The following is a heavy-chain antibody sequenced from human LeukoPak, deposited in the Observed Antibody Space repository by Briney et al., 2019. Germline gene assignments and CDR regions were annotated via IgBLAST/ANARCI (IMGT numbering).Heavy chain of an antibody. CDR1: GGTFSSYA. V-gene: IGHV1-69*04. J-gene: IGHJ4*02. CDR2: IIPILGIA. D-gene: IGHD5-18*01. Sequence: GASVKVSCKASGGTFSSYAISWVRQAPGQGLEWMGRIIPILGIANYAQKFQGRVTITADKSTSTAYMELSSLRSEDTAVYYCARADTAMVHVDYWGQGTLVTVSS. CDR3: ARADTAMVHVDY.